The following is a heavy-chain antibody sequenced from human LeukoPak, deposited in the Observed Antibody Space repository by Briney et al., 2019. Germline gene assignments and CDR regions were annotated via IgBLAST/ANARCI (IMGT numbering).Heavy chain of an antibody. CDR1: GFTFSSYN. V-gene: IGHV3-48*02. J-gene: IGHJ4*02. CDR3: AREFTSSSGSVRDY. CDR2: ISSSSTTI. Sequence: PGGSLRLSCAASGFTFSSYNMNWVRQAPGKGLEWVSYISSSSTTIYYADSVKGRFTISRDNAKNSLYLHLNSLRDEDTAVYYCAREFTSSSGSVRDYWGQGTLVTVSS. D-gene: IGHD6-6*01.